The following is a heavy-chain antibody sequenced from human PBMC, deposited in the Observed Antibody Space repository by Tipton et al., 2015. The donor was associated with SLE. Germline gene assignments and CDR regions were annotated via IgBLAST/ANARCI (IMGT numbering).Heavy chain of an antibody. CDR3: ARDRHYYDSGPWGY. D-gene: IGHD3-10*01. CDR2: IYYSGST. CDR1: GGSISSSSYY. Sequence: TLSLTCTVSGGSISSSSYYWGWIRQPPGKGLEWIGSIYYSGSTYYNPSLKSRVTISVDTSKNQFSLKLSSVTAADTAVYYCARDRHYYDSGPWGYWGQGTLVTVSS. J-gene: IGHJ4*02. V-gene: IGHV4-39*07.